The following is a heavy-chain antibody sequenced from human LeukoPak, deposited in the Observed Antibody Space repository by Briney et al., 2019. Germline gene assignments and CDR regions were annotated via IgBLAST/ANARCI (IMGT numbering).Heavy chain of an antibody. D-gene: IGHD3-3*01. CDR3: TRITIFGVAIYFDY. V-gene: IGHV1-2*02. Sequence: ASVKVSCKASGYTFTGYYMHWVRQAPGQGLEWMGWINPNSGGTNYAQKFQGRVTMTRDTSISTAYMELSRLRSDDTAVYYCTRITIFGVAIYFDYWGQGTLVTVSS. J-gene: IGHJ4*02. CDR2: INPNSGGT. CDR1: GYTFTGYY.